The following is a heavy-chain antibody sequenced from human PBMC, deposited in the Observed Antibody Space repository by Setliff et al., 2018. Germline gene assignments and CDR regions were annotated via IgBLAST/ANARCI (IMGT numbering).Heavy chain of an antibody. Sequence: SETLSLTCTVSGGSISTGSYYWSWIRQPAGKGLEWIGHIYTSGSTNYKPSLKSRVTISVDTSKNQFSLKLSSVTAADPALYYCARVPGGRVGTWGRYLDACDIWGQGTMVTVSS. CDR1: GGSISTGSYY. CDR2: IYTSGST. V-gene: IGHV4-61*09. D-gene: IGHD1-26*01. J-gene: IGHJ3*02. CDR3: ARVPGGRVGTWGRYLDACDI.